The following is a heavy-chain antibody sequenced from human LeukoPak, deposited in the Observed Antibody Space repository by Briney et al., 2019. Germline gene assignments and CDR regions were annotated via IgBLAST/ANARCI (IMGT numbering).Heavy chain of an antibody. CDR3: ARGVVAAPQTFDY. Sequence: PSETLSLTCTVSGGSISSDNYSWSWIRQPPGKGLEWIGYISYSGSTNYNPSLKSRVTISVDTSKNQFSLKLTSVTASDTAVYYCARGVVAAPQTFDYWGQGTLVTVSS. D-gene: IGHD2-15*01. CDR1: GGSISSDNYS. J-gene: IGHJ4*02. CDR2: ISYSGST. V-gene: IGHV4-61*01.